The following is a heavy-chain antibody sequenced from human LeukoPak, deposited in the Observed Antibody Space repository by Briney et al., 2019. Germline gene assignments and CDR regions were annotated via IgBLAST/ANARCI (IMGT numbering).Heavy chain of an antibody. CDR3: AKDTRITMVRGMGY. Sequence: GGSLRLSCAASGFTFSSYAMSWVRQAPGKGLGWVSAISGSGGSTYYADSVKGRFTISRDNSKNTLYLQVNSLRAEDTAVYYCAKDTRITMVRGMGYWGQGTLVTVSS. D-gene: IGHD3-10*01. J-gene: IGHJ4*02. CDR2: ISGSGGST. CDR1: GFTFSSYA. V-gene: IGHV3-23*01.